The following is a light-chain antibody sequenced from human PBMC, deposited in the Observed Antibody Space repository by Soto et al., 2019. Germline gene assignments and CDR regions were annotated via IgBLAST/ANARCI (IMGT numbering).Light chain of an antibody. CDR2: DVS. Sequence: SALTQPASVSGSPGRSITISCTGTSSDVGGYNYVSWYQQHPGKAPKLMICDVSNRPSGVSNRFSGSKSGNTASLTISGLQAEDEADYYCSSYTSSSTYVFGTGTKVTVL. J-gene: IGLJ1*01. CDR3: SSYTSSSTYV. CDR1: SSDVGGYNY. V-gene: IGLV2-14*01.